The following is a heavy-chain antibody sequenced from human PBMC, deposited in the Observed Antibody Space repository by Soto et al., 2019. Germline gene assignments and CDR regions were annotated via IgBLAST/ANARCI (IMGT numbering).Heavy chain of an antibody. CDR3: ARVIAAAATGWFDP. V-gene: IGHV4-38-2*01. J-gene: IGHJ5*02. D-gene: IGHD6-13*01. CDR2: IYHSGST. Sequence: SETLSLTCAVSGFSISSGHFWGWIRQPPGKGLEWIGTIYHSGSTYYNSSLKSRVTVSVDTSKNQFSLKLRSVTAADTAVYYCARVIAAAATGWFDPWGQGTLVTVSS. CDR1: GFSISSGHF.